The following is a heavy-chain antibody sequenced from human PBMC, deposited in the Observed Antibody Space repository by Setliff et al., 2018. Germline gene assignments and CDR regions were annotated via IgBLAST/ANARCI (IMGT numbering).Heavy chain of an antibody. CDR1: GGSISSGSYY. CDR3: ARANKKLDYYYYYYMDV. V-gene: IGHV4-61*02. J-gene: IGHJ6*03. Sequence: SETLSLTCTVSGGSISSGSYYWTWIRQPAGKGLEWIGRIYVGGSANYNPSLKSRVTISVDTSKNQFSLKLSSVTAADTAVYYCARANKKLDYYYYYYMDVWGKGTKVTVSS. D-gene: IGHD1-1*01. CDR2: IYVGGSA.